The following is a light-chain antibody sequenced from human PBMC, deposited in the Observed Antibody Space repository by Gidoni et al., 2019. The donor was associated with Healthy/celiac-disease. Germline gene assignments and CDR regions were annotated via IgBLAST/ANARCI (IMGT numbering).Light chain of an antibody. V-gene: IGKV1-39*01. J-gene: IGKJ1*01. Sequence: DIQMTQSPSSLSASVGDRVTITCRASQSISSYLNWYQHKPGKAPKLLIYAASRLQSGVPSRFSGSGAGTDFTLTIRSLQPEDVATYYCQQSYSTLRTFGQGTKVEIK. CDR1: QSISSY. CDR3: QQSYSTLRT. CDR2: AAS.